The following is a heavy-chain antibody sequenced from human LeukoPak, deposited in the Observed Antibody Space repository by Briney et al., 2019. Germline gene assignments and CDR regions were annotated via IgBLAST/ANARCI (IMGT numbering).Heavy chain of an antibody. V-gene: IGHV4-38-2*02. CDR2: IYHSGST. CDR3: ARATYYYDSSGYQGNWIDP. D-gene: IGHD3-22*01. J-gene: IGHJ5*02. Sequence: SETLSLTCTVSGYSISSGYYWGWIRQPPGKGLEWIGSIYHSGSTYYNPSLKSRVTISVDTSKNQFSLKLSSVTAADTAVYYCARATYYYDSSGYQGNWIDPWGQGTLVTVSS. CDR1: GYSISSGYY.